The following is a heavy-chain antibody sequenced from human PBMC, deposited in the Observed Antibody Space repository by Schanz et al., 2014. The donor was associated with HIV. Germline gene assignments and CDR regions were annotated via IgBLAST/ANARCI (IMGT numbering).Heavy chain of an antibody. CDR2: IIPVFGTT. J-gene: IGHJ6*02. CDR1: GDTFSSYG. V-gene: IGHV1-69*06. D-gene: IGHD3-3*01. CDR3: ARGESDFWSGYCPHFHYFDLDV. Sequence: QVQLVQSGAEVKKPGSSVKVSCKASGDTFSSYGISWVRQAPGQGLEWMGGIIPVFGTTNYAQKFQGRVTITADKSTSTAYMELSSLRSEDTAVYYCARGESDFWSGYCPHFHYFDLDVWGPGTSVTVSS.